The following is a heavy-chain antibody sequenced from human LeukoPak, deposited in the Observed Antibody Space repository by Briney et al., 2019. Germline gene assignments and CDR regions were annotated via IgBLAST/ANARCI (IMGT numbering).Heavy chain of an antibody. CDR3: ARLGPYYFDS. J-gene: IGHJ4*02. CDR2: IYSGANT. D-gene: IGHD3-16*01. CDR1: GFIVSSKY. Sequence: PGGSLRLSCAASGFIVSSKYMSWDRQAPGKGLEWVSVIYSGANTYYADSVQGRFTISRDTSRNTLYLQMNSLRAEDTAVYYCARLGPYYFDSWGQGTLVIVSS. V-gene: IGHV3-53*01.